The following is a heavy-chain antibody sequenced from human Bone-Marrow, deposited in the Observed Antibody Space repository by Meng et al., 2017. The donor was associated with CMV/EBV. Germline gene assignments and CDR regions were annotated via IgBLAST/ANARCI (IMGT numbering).Heavy chain of an antibody. D-gene: IGHD3-3*01. Sequence: GGSLRLSCAAPGFTFSSYAMNWVRQAPGKGLEWVSYISSSSSTIYYADSVKGRFTISRDNAKNSLYLQMNSLRAEDTAVYYCARDLEAYDFWSGYNYYYYGMDVWGQGTTVTVSS. CDR2: ISSSSSTI. CDR1: GFTFSSYA. CDR3: ARDLEAYDFWSGYNYYYYGMDV. J-gene: IGHJ6*02. V-gene: IGHV3-48*04.